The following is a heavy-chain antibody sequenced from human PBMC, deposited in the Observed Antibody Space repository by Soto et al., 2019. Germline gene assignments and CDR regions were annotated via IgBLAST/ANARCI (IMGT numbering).Heavy chain of an antibody. Sequence: EXQLLESGGGLVQPGGSLRLSCAASGFTFNNYAMSWVXXXXXXXXXWVSGISAGGGSTYYADSVKGRFTVSRDSSKNTLXXXXXXXXXXXXXXXXXXXXXXXXXXGXXXFXGPGTMVTVSS. V-gene: IGHV3-23*01. J-gene: IGHJ3*01. CDR3: XXXXXXXXXGXXXF. CDR2: ISAGGGST. CDR1: GFTFNNYA.